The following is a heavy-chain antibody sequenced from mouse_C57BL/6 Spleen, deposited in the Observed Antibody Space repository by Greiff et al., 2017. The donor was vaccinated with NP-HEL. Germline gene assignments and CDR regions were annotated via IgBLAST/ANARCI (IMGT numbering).Heavy chain of an antibody. V-gene: IGHV5-4*03. D-gene: IGHD2-13*01. CDR2: ISDGGSYT. CDR3: ARVGESYYAMDY. J-gene: IGHJ4*01. CDR1: GFTFSSYA. Sequence: EVKLMESGGGLVKPGGSLKLSCAASGFTFSSYAMSWVRQTPEKRLEWVATISDGGSYTYYPDNVKGRFTISRDNAKNNLYLQMSHLKSEDTAMYYCARVGESYYAMDYWGQGTSVTVSS.